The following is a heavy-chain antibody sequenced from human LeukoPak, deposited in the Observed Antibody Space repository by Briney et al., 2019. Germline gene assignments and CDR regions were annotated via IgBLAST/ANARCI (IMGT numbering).Heavy chain of an antibody. J-gene: IGHJ3*01. D-gene: IGHD2-15*01. CDR1: GFSLSTSGVG. V-gene: IGHV2-5*02. CDR2: IYWDDDK. Sequence: SGPTLVKPTQTLTLTCTFSGFSLSTSGVGVGWIRQPPGKALEWLAPIYWDDDKRYSPSLKSRLTITKDTSKNQVVLTMTNMDPVDTATYYCAHRGRYCSDSYCYGAFHVWGQGTMVTVS. CDR3: AHRGRYCSDSYCYGAFHV.